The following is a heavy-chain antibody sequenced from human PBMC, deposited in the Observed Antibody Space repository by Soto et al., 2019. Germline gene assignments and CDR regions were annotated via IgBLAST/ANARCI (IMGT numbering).Heavy chain of an antibody. CDR2: IIPIFGTA. CDR3: ASKTPLRYCSSTSCYQYGMDV. Sequence: QVQLVQSGAEVKKPGSSVKVSCKASGGTFSSYAISWVRQAPGQGLEWMGGIIPIFGTANYAQKFQGRVTITADESTSTAYLELSSLRSEDTAVYYCASKTPLRYCSSTSCYQYGMDVWGQGTTVTVSS. D-gene: IGHD2-2*01. V-gene: IGHV1-69*01. CDR1: GGTFSSYA. J-gene: IGHJ6*02.